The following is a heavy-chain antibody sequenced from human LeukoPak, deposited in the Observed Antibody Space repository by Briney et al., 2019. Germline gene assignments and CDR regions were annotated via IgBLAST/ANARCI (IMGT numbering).Heavy chain of an antibody. V-gene: IGHV3-21*01. Sequence: GGSLRLSCAASGFTFSSYSMNWVRQAPGKGLEWVSSISSSSSYIYYADSVKGRFTISRDNAKNSLYLQMNSLRAEDTAVYYCARQGLRYFDWLSIMGIDYWGQGTLVTVSS. CDR3: ARQGLRYFDWLSIMGIDY. CDR2: ISSSSSYI. CDR1: GFTFSSYS. J-gene: IGHJ4*02. D-gene: IGHD3-9*01.